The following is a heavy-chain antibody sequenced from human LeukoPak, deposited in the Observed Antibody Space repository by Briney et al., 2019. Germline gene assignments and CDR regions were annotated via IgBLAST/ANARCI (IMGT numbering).Heavy chain of an antibody. CDR2: ISGTGSNT. CDR1: GITFSNYP. J-gene: IGHJ4*02. V-gene: IGHV3-23*01. Sequence: GGSLRLSCTASGITFSNYPMSWVRQAPGKGLEWVSTISGTGSNTYYADSVKGRFTISRDNSENTLYVQMNSLRVEDTAVYYCACGELLHFGYWGQGKLVTVSS. CDR3: ACGELLHFGY. D-gene: IGHD3-10*01.